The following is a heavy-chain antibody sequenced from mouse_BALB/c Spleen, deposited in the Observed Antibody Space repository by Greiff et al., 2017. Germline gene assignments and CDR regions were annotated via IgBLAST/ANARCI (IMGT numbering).Heavy chain of an antibody. Sequence: QVQLKQSGAELVRPGSSVKISCKASGYAFSSYWMNWVKQRPGQGLEWIGQIYPGDGDTNYNGKFKGKATLTADKSSSTAYMQPSSLTSEDSAVYFCARREYDYGYYAMDYWGQGTSVTVSS. CDR2: IYPGDGDT. J-gene: IGHJ4*01. CDR3: ARREYDYGYYAMDY. V-gene: IGHV1-80*01. CDR1: GYAFSSYW. D-gene: IGHD2-4*01.